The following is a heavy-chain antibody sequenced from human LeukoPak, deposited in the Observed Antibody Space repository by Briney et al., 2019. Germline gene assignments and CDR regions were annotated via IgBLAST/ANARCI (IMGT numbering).Heavy chain of an antibody. V-gene: IGHV3-11*06. CDR2: ISSSSSYI. CDR1: GFTFSDHY. D-gene: IGHD2-15*01. J-gene: IGHJ5*01. CDR3: ARGALDAATPFDS. Sequence: GGSLRLSCAASGFTFSDHYMSWIRQAPGKGLEWVSSISSSSSYIYYADSLKGRFTISRHNAKKSVYLQMNSLRAEDTAVYYCARGALDAATPFDSWGQGTLVTVSS.